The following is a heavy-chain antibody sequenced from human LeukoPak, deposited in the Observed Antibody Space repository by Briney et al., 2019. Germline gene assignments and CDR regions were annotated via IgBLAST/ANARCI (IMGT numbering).Heavy chain of an antibody. Sequence: GGSLRLSCAASGFTFSSYSMNWVRQAPGKGLEWVSYISSSSSTIYYADSVKGRFTISRDNAKNSLYLQMNGLRDEDAAVYYCATVTTPTGSWGQGTLVTVSS. CDR1: GFTFSSYS. V-gene: IGHV3-48*02. CDR2: ISSSSSTI. CDR3: ATVTTPTGS. J-gene: IGHJ5*02. D-gene: IGHD4-17*01.